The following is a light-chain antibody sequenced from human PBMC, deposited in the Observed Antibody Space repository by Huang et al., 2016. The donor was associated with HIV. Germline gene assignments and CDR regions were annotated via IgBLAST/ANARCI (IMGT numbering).Light chain of an antibody. CDR2: GAS. CDR1: QSVSSN. Sequence: EIVMTQSPATLSVSPGNRATLSCRASQSVSSNLAWYQQKIDQAPRLLIYGASTRATGIPARFSGRGSGTEFTLTISSLQSEDFAIYYCQQYNNWPPEYTFGQGTKVEIK. J-gene: IGKJ2*01. V-gene: IGKV3-15*01. CDR3: QQYNNWPPEYT.